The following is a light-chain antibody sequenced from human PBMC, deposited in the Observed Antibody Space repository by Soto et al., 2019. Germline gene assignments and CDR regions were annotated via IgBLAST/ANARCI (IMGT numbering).Light chain of an antibody. CDR3: QQRYSTPLT. CDR1: QSISSY. J-gene: IGKJ4*01. Sequence: DIQMTQSPSSLSASVGDRVTITCRASQSISSYLYWYQQKRGKAPTLLIYAASSLQSEVPSRFSGSGSGTDFTLTISSLQPEDFATYYCQQRYSTPLTFGGGTKVEIK. CDR2: AAS. V-gene: IGKV1-39*01.